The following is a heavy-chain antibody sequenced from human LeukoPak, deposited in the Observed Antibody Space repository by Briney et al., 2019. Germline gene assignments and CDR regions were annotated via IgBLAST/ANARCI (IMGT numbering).Heavy chain of an antibody. CDR1: GFTFDDYA. D-gene: IGHD4-23*01. J-gene: IGHJ6*03. CDR3: AKDIGGGDYYYYYYMDV. V-gene: IGHV3-9*01. CDR2: ISWNSGSI. Sequence: GGSLRPSCAASGFTFDDYAMHWVRQAPGKGLEWVSGISWNSGSIGYADSVKGRFTISRDNAKNSLYLQMNSLRAEDTALYYCAKDIGGGDYYYYYYMDVWGKGTTVTVSS.